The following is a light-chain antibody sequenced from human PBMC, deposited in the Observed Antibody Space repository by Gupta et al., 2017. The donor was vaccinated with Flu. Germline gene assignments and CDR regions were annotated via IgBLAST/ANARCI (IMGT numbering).Light chain of an antibody. V-gene: IGLV1-40*01. Sequence: QSVLTQPPSVSGAPGQRVTLSCTGSSSNIGAGYDVHWYQQLPGTAPKLHIYGNTHRPSGVPDRFSGSKSGTSASLAITGLQAEDEGDYYCQAYDRSLSGYVFGTGTRVTVV. J-gene: IGLJ1*01. CDR1: SSNIGAGYD. CDR3: QAYDRSLSGYV. CDR2: GNT.